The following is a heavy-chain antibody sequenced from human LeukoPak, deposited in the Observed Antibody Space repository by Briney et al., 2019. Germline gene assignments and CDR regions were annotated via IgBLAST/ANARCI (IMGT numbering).Heavy chain of an antibody. CDR2: IYSGGNT. Sequence: GGSLRLSCAASGVSVSNDYISWVRQAPGKGLEWVSVIYSGGNTYYADSVKGRSTISRDNSKNTVYLQMNTVRAEDTAVYYCARGWGMFDYWGQGTLVTVSS. J-gene: IGHJ4*02. CDR3: ARGWGMFDY. D-gene: IGHD7-27*01. V-gene: IGHV3-53*01. CDR1: GVSVSNDY.